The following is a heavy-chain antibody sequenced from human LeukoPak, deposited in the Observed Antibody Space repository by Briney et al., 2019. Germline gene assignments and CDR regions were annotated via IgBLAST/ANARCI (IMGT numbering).Heavy chain of an antibody. D-gene: IGHD3-22*01. J-gene: IGHJ4*02. V-gene: IGHV1-69*06. CDR2: IIPIFGTA. CDR1: GGTFSSYA. Sequence: ASVKVSCKASGGTFSSYAISWVRQAPGQGLEWMGGIIPIFGTANYAQKFQGRVTITADKSTSTAYMELSSLRSEDTAVYYCARDGYYYDSSGYYPYWGQGTLVTVSS. CDR3: ARDGYYYDSSGYYPY.